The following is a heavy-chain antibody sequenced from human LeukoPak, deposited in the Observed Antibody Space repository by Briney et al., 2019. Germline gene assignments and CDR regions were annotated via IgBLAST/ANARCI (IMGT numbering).Heavy chain of an antibody. CDR1: GFTFSNYS. J-gene: IGHJ3*02. CDR3: GRYSDETGTGTFDI. Sequence: GGSLRLSCLASGFTFSNYSMKWVRQAPAKGREWVSSISSSNSYIYYADSMKGRFSISRDNAKNSLYLQMNSVGDEDTTVYYCGRYSDETGTGTFDIWGQGTMVTVSS. V-gene: IGHV3-21*01. CDR2: ISSSNSYI. D-gene: IGHD1-1*01.